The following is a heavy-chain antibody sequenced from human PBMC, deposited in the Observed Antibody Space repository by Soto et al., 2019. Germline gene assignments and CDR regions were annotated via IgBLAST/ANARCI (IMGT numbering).Heavy chain of an antibody. CDR2: INAGNGNT. D-gene: IGHD2-21*01. V-gene: IGHV1-3*01. CDR3: ARGQQGRTIFGMAL. J-gene: IGHJ6*02. Sequence: QVQLVQSGAEVKKPGASVKVSCKASGYTFTSYAMHWVRQAPGQRLEWMGWINAGNGNTKYSQKSQGRVTITRDTSASTTDMELSSLLSEDTAVYYCARGQQGRTIFGMALWGQGTTVTVSS. CDR1: GYTFTSYA.